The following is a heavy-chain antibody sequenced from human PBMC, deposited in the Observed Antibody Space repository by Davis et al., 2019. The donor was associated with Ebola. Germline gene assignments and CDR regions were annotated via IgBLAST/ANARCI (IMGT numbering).Heavy chain of an antibody. J-gene: IGHJ4*02. Sequence: GESLKISCADSVITFSSYAMTWVRQAPGKGLEWVSAISGSGGNTYYADSVKGRFTISRDNSKNTLYLQMNSLRAEDTAVYYCARESPRDGYNFRYYFDYWGQGTLVTVSS. CDR2: ISGSGGNT. CDR3: ARESPRDGYNFRYYFDY. CDR1: VITFSSYA. V-gene: IGHV3-23*01. D-gene: IGHD5-24*01.